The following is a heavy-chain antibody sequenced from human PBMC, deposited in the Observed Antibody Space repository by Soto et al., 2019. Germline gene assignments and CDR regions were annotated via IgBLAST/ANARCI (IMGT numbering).Heavy chain of an antibody. Sequence: SGPTLVNPTQTLTLTCTFSGFSLSSSGVGVGWIRQPPGKALEWLALIYWDDDKRYSPSLKSRLTITKDTSKNQVVLTMTNMDPVDTATYYCAHAYYDSRAYYTDMMGPDYWGQGTLVTVSS. V-gene: IGHV2-5*02. CDR3: AHAYYDSRAYYTDMMGPDY. D-gene: IGHD3-22*01. CDR1: GFSLSSSGVG. J-gene: IGHJ4*02. CDR2: IYWDDDK.